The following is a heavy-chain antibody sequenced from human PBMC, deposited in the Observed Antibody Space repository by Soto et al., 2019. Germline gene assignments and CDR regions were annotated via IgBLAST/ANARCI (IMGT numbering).Heavy chain of an antibody. CDR1: GFTFSSYS. V-gene: IGHV3-21*01. CDR3: ARSPVGDAFNV. J-gene: IGHJ3*01. CDR2: ISSGSDYI. Sequence: EVQLVESGGGLVKPGGSLRLSCAASGFTFSSYSMNWVRQAPGKGLEWVSSISSGSDYIFYADSVKGRFTISRDNAKNSLFLQMNSLPAVDTAVYYCARSPVGDAFNVWGQGTVVTVSS.